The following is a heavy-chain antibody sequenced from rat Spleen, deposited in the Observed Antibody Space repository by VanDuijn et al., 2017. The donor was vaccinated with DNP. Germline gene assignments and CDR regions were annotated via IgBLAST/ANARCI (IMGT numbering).Heavy chain of an antibody. CDR1: GFSLTSYG. CDR3: ARHYSSYIYEAMDA. J-gene: IGHJ4*01. D-gene: IGHD1-2*01. Sequence: QVQLKESGPGLVQPSQTLSLTCTVSGFSLTSYGVSWVRQPPGKGLEWIGAIWSGGSTDYNSALKSRLSISRDTSKSQVLLKMNSLQTEDTAMYFCARHYSSYIYEAMDAWGQGTSVTVSS. V-gene: IGHV2-16*01. CDR2: IWSGGST.